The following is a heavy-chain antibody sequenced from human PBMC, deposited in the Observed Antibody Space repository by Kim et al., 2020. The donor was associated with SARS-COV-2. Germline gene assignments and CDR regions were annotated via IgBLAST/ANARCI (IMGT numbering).Heavy chain of an antibody. CDR1: GFTFSSYA. CDR2: ISYDGSNK. V-gene: IGHV3-30-3*01. CDR3: ARVYSRYYYYMDV. Sequence: GGSLRLSCAASGFTFSSYAMHWVRQAPGKGLEWVAVISYDGSNKYYADSVKGRFTISRDNSKNTLYLQMNSLRAEDTAVYYCARVYSRYYYYMDVWGKGTTVTVSS. D-gene: IGHD4-4*01. J-gene: IGHJ6*03.